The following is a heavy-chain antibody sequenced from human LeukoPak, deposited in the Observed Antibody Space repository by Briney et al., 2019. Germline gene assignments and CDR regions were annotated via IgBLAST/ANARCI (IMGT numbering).Heavy chain of an antibody. J-gene: IGHJ5*02. CDR3: ARDLGYCSGGSCYVYNWFDP. D-gene: IGHD2-15*01. CDR2: INSDGSST. V-gene: IGHV3-74*01. CDR1: GFTFSSYW. Sequence: PGGSLRLSCAASGFTFSSYWMHWVRQAPGKGLMWVSRINSDGSSTSYADSVKGRFTISRDNAKNTLYLQMNSLRAEDTAVYYCARDLGYCSGGSCYVYNWFDPWGQGTLVTVSS.